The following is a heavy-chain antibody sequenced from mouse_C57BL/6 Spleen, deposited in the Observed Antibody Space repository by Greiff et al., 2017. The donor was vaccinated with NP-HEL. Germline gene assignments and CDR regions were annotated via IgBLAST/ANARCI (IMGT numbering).Heavy chain of an antibody. J-gene: IGHJ4*01. CDR1: GYAFSSSW. V-gene: IGHV1-82*01. D-gene: IGHD2-1*01. CDR2: IYPGDGDT. Sequence: VKLQESGPELVKPGASVKISCKASGYAFSSSWMNWVKQRPGKGLEWIGRIYPGDGDTNYNGKFKGKATLTADKSSSTAYMQLSSLTSEDSAVYYCAYGNSPGYWGQGTSVTVSS. CDR3: AYGNSPGY.